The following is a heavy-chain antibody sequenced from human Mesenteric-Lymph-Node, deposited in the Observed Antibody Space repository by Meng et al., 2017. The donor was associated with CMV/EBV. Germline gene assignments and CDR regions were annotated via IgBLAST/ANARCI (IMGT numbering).Heavy chain of an antibody. V-gene: IGHV4-39*07. CDR3: ARGSPLSAGGFDY. Sequence: SETLSLTCTVSDGSISSSDHYWAWIRQSPGKGLEWIGSVYYSGSAYYNPSFKSRVTISIDTSKSQFSLRLSSLTAADTAVYYCARGSPLSAGGFDYWGQGTLVTVSS. J-gene: IGHJ4*02. CDR2: VYYSGSA. CDR1: DGSISSSDHY. D-gene: IGHD2-15*01.